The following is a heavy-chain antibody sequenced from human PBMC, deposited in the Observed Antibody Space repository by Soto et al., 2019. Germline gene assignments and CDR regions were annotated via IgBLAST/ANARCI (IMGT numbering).Heavy chain of an antibody. D-gene: IGHD2-21*02. CDR2: ISYDGSNK. J-gene: IGHJ6*02. CDR1: GFTFSSYG. Sequence: GGSLRLSCAASGFTFSSYGMHWVRQAPGKGLEWVAVISYDGSNKYYADSVKGRFTISRDNSKNTLYLQMNSLRAEDTAVYYCAKNLVVTATLDYYYYGMDVWGQGTTVTVSS. CDR3: AKNLVVTATLDYYYYGMDV. V-gene: IGHV3-30*18.